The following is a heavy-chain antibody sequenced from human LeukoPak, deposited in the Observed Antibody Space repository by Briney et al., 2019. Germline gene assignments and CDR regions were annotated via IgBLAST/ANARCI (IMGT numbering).Heavy chain of an antibody. CDR1: GLTFSSYG. J-gene: IGHJ6*03. V-gene: IGHV3-21*01. D-gene: IGHD3-10*01. Sequence: GGSLRLSCAATGLTFSSYGMSWVRQAPGKGLEWVSSISSSSSYIYYADSVKGRFTISRDNAKNSLYLQMNSLRAEDTAVYYCARDVNWWFGAADYYYYYMDVWGKGTTVTVSS. CDR2: ISSSSSYI. CDR3: ARDVNWWFGAADYYYYYMDV.